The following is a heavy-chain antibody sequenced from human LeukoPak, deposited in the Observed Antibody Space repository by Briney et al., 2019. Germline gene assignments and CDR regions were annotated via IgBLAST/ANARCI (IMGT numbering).Heavy chain of an antibody. D-gene: IGHD1/OR15-1a*01. CDR3: VTSWVRQQRDF. Sequence: PGRSLRLSCAASGFTFSSYGRHWVRQAPGKGLEWVAVIWYDGSNKYYADSVKGRFTISRDNSKNTLFLQMNSLRAEDTAVYYCVTSWVRQQRDFWGQGILVTVSP. CDR1: GFTFSSYG. V-gene: IGHV3-33*01. CDR2: IWYDGSNK. J-gene: IGHJ4*02.